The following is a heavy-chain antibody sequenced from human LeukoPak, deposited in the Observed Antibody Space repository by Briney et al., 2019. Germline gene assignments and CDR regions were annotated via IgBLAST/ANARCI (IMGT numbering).Heavy chain of an antibody. Sequence: GGSLRLSCAASGFTFDDYAMHWVRQAPGKGLEWVSGISWNSGSIGYADSVKGRFTISRDNAKNSLYLRMNSLRAEDTALYYCAKDIRVYYYYGMDVWGQGTTVTVSS. V-gene: IGHV3-9*01. CDR3: AKDIRVYYYYGMDV. CDR1: GFTFDDYA. J-gene: IGHJ6*02. CDR2: ISWNSGSI.